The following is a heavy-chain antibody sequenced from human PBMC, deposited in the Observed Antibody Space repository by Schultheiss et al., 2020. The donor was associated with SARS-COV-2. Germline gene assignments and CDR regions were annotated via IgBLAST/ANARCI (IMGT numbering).Heavy chain of an antibody. CDR3: ARAVSRSSSSYHYYGMDV. CDR2: ITHSGSA. CDR1: GGSFSGYY. Sequence: GSLRLSCAVYGGSFSGYYWSWIRQPPGEGLEWIGEITHSGSANYNPSLKSRVTISVGTSKNQFSLKLTSVTAADTAVYYGARAVSRSSSSYHYYGMDVWGQGTTVTVSS. J-gene: IGHJ6*02. V-gene: IGHV4-34*01. D-gene: IGHD6-6*01.